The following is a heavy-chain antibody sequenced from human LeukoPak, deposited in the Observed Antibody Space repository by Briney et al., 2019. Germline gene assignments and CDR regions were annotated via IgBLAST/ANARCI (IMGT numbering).Heavy chain of an antibody. D-gene: IGHD5-18*01. V-gene: IGHV4-34*01. Sequence: SETLSLTCAVYGGSFSGYYWGWIRQPPGKGLEWIGSIYHSGSTYYNPSLKSRVTISVDTSKNQFSLKLASVTAADTAIYYCAKGAGGFSYYNWFDPWGQGTLVTVSS. CDR3: AKGAGGFSYYNWFDP. CDR1: GGSFSGYY. J-gene: IGHJ5*02. CDR2: IYHSGST.